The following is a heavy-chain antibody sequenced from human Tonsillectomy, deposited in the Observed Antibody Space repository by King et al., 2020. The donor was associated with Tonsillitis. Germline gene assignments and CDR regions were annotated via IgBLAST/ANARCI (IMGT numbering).Heavy chain of an antibody. Sequence: QLVQSGGGLVQPGGSLRLLCEASGFTCSTYWMSWVRQAPGKGLEWWANIKQDGSEKYYVDSVKGRFTISRDNAKNSVYLQMNSLRAEETAGYYCARAHDFAVHWGQGTLVTVSS. CDR2: IKQDGSEK. V-gene: IGHV3-7*04. D-gene: IGHD1-1*01. CDR1: GFTCSTYW. CDR3: ARAHDFAVH. J-gene: IGHJ4*02.